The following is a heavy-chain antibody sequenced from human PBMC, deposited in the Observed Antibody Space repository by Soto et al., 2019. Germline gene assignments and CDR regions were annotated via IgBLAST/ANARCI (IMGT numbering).Heavy chain of an antibody. CDR3: AKCRRQWLVLDYYYGMDV. J-gene: IGHJ6*02. CDR2: ISYDGSNK. D-gene: IGHD6-19*01. V-gene: IGHV3-30*18. Sequence: QVQLVESGGGVVQPGRSLRLSCAASGFTFSSYGMHWVRQAPGKGLEWVAVISYDGSNKYYADSVKGRFTISRDNSKNTLYLQRNSQRAEATDVYYCAKCRRQWLVLDYYYGMDVWGQGTTVTVSS. CDR1: GFTFSSYG.